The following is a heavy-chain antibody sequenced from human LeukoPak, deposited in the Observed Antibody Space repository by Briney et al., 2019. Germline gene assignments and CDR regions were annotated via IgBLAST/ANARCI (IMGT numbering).Heavy chain of an antibody. CDR2: IKSKTDGGTT. CDR1: GFTFSNAW. V-gene: IGHV3-15*01. D-gene: IGHD3-10*01. J-gene: IGHJ4*02. CDR3: TTDYSYGSGSYYGSIDY. Sequence: GGYLRLSCAASGFTFSNAWMSWVRQAPGKGLEWVGRIKSKTDGGTTDYAAPVKGRFTISRDDSKNTLYLQMNSLKTEDTAVYYCTTDYSYGSGSYYGSIDYWGQGTLVTVSS.